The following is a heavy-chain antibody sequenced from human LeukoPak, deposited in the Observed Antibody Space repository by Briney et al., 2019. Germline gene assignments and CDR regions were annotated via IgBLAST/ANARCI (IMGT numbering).Heavy chain of an antibody. Sequence: XETLSLTCAVYGGSFSGYYWSWIRQPPGKGLEWIGEINHSGSTNYNPSLKSRVTISVDTSKNQFSLKLSSVTAADTAVYYCARGLRGPRYCSSTSCYQDYWGQGTLVTVSS. D-gene: IGHD2-2*01. J-gene: IGHJ4*02. CDR3: ARGLRGPRYCSSTSCYQDY. CDR2: INHSGST. CDR1: GGSFSGYY. V-gene: IGHV4-34*01.